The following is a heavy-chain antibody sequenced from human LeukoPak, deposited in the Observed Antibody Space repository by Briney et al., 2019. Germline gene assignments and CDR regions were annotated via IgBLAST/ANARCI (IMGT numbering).Heavy chain of an antibody. V-gene: IGHV5-51*01. Sequence: GESLQISCQGSGYSFTSYWIGWVRQMPGKGLEWMGIIYPGDSDTRYSPSFQGQVTISADKSISTAYLQWGSLKASDTAMYYCARQFSAAAGKEYYYYYYMDVWGKGTTVTVSS. D-gene: IGHD6-13*01. CDR3: ARQFSAAAGKEYYYYYYMDV. CDR2: IYPGDSDT. J-gene: IGHJ6*03. CDR1: GYSFTSYW.